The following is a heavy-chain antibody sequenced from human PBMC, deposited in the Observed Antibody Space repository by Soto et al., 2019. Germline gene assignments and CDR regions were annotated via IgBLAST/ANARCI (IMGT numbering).Heavy chain of an antibody. V-gene: IGHV3-15*04. CDR2: IAKKTDGGTP. D-gene: IGHD2-2*01. J-gene: IGHJ4*02. Sequence: EVQLVESGGGLVKPGGSLRLSCAASGFTFSDAWMNWVRQAPGKGLEWVALIAKKTDGGTPAHAAPVQGRFTISRDDSQNTLYLQMNSLRIEDTAVYYCVTGVLPPDYWGQGTLVTVSS. CDR1: GFTFSDAW. CDR3: VTGVLPPDY.